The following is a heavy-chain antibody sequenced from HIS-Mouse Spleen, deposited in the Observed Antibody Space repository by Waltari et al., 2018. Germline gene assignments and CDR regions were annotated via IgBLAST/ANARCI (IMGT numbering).Heavy chain of an antibody. V-gene: IGHV1-2*02. D-gene: IGHD3-10*01. CDR3: ARVRGSLPGRDAFDI. CDR2: INPNSGGT. Sequence: QVQLVQSGAEVKKPGASVKVSCKASGYTFTGYYMPWVRQAPGQGLEWMGWINPNSGGTNYAQKFQGRVTMTRDTSISTAYMELSRLRSDDTAVYYCARVRGSLPGRDAFDIWGQGTMVTVSS. CDR1: GYTFTGYY. J-gene: IGHJ3*02.